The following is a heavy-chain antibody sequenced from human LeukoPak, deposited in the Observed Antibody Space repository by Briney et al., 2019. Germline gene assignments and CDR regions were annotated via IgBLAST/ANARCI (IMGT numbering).Heavy chain of an antibody. CDR3: ARGGDLGYCSSTSCSNWFDP. D-gene: IGHD2-2*01. J-gene: IGHJ5*02. CDR1: GGSNSSYY. V-gene: IGHV4-59*01. Sequence: SETLSLTCTVSGGSNSSYYWSWIRQPPGKGLEWIGYIYYSGSTNYNPSLKSRVTISVDTSKNQFSLKLSSVTAADTAVYYCARGGDLGYCSSTSCSNWFDPWGQGTLVTVSS. CDR2: IYYSGST.